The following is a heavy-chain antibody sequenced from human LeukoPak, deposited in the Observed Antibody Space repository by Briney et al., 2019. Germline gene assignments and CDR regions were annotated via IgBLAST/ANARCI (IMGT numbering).Heavy chain of an antibody. CDR1: GFTFFTHP. Sequence: GSLILSCAASGFTFFTHPMNWVRQAPGKGLEWVSYISISGSTMYYADSVKGRFTISRDNAKNSLYLQMDSLRADDTAVYYCVRDRFDYALDYWGQGALVTVSS. J-gene: IGHJ4*02. V-gene: IGHV3-48*04. CDR3: VRDRFDYALDY. CDR2: ISISGSTM. D-gene: IGHD4-17*01.